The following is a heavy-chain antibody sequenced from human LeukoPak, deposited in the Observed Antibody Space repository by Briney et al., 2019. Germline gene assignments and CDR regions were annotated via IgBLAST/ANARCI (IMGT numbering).Heavy chain of an antibody. D-gene: IGHD5-18*01. CDR1: GFTFSSYA. CDR2: ISGSGGST. Sequence: GGSLRLSCAASGFTFSSYAMSWVRQAPGKGLEWVSAISGSGGSTYYADSVKGRFTISRDNSKNTLYLQMNSLRAEDTAVYYCAQAMVSYYYGMDVWGQGTTVTVSS. J-gene: IGHJ6*02. CDR3: AQAMVSYYYGMDV. V-gene: IGHV3-23*01.